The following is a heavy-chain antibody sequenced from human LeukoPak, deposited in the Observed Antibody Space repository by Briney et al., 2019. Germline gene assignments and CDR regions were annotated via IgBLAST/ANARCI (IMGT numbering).Heavy chain of an antibody. D-gene: IGHD3-10*01. V-gene: IGHV4-34*01. CDR3: ARGFRDYYGSGSYYPPYYYYYGMDV. Sequence: PSETLSLTCAVYGGSFSGYYWSWIRQPPGKGLEWIGEINHSGSTNYNPSLKSRVTISVDTSKNQFSLKLSSVTAADTAVYYCARGFRDYYGSGSYYPPYYYYYGMDVWGQGTTVTVSS. CDR1: GGSFSGYY. CDR2: INHSGST. J-gene: IGHJ6*02.